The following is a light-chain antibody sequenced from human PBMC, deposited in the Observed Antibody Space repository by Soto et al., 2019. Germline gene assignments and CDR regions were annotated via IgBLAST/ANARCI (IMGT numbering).Light chain of an antibody. V-gene: IGKV3-11*01. CDR2: DAS. CDR3: QQRSNWLT. J-gene: IGKJ4*01. CDR1: QSVSSY. Sequence: EIVLTQSPATLSLSPGERATLPCRASQSVSSYLAWYQQKPGQAPRLLIYDASNRATGIPARFSGSGSGTDFTLTISSLEPEDFAVYYGQQRSNWLTFGGGTKVEIK.